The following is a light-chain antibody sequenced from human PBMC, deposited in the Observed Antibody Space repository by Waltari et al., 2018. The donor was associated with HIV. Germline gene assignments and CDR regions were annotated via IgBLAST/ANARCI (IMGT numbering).Light chain of an antibody. CDR2: RTS. Sequence: DIQMTQSPSSLSASVGDRVTISCRASQSISRFLNWYQQKPGKAPELLIYRTSILQSGVPSRFSGSGSGTDFTLTISNLQPEDFASYYCQQTYSTPLGLTFGGGPRWRSN. CDR3: QQTYSTPLGLT. J-gene: IGKJ4*01. V-gene: IGKV1-39*01. CDR1: QSISRF.